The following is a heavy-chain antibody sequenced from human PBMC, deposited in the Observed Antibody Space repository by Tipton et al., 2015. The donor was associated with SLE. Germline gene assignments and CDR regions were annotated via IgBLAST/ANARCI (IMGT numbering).Heavy chain of an antibody. CDR2: IYYSGST. CDR3: AREGLGNGFDI. V-gene: IGHV4-39*07. Sequence: TLSLTCTVSGGSISSSSYYWGWIRQPPGKGLEWIGSIYYSGSTYYNPSLKSRVTISVDTSKNQFSLKLSSVTAADTAVYYWAREGLGNGFDIWGQGTMVTVSS. J-gene: IGHJ3*02. D-gene: IGHD7-27*01. CDR1: GGSISSSSYY.